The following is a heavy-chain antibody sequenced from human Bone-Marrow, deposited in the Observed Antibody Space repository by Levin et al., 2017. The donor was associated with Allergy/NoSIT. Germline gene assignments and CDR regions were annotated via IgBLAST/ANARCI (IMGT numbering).Heavy chain of an antibody. J-gene: IGHJ4*02. CDR1: GFSFSSYS. CDR2: ITFSSTTI. D-gene: IGHD2-8*02. Sequence: GGSLRLSCAASGFSFSSYSMNWVRQAPGKGLEWISYITFSSTTIYYADSVKGRFTISRDNATNSLYLQMNSLRDEDTAVYYCARGHCSGSSCHTTYDFDCWGQGTLVTVSS. CDR3: ARGHCSGSSCHTTYDFDC. V-gene: IGHV3-48*02.